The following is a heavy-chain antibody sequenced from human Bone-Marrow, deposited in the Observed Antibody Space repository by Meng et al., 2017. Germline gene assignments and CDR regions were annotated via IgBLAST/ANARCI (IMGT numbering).Heavy chain of an antibody. CDR3: ARLTPYSSSWYGAFDI. D-gene: IGHD6-13*01. CDR1: GFTFSSYG. J-gene: IGHJ3*02. CDR2: IWYDGSNK. V-gene: IGHV3-33*01. Sequence: GESLKISCAASGFTFSSYGMHWVRQAPGKGLEWVAVIWYDGSNKYYADSVKGRFTISRDNSKNTLYLQMNSLRAVDTAVYYCARLTPYSSSWYGAFDIWGQGTMVTVSS.